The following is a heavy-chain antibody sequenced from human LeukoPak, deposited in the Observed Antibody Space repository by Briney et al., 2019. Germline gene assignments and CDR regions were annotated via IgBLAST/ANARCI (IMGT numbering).Heavy chain of an antibody. D-gene: IGHD1-26*01. CDR3: ARSPGGSFPFDY. CDR2: IIPISGTA. Sequence: SVKVSCKASGGTFSSYAISWVRQAPGQGLEWMGGIIPISGTANYAQKFQGRVTITADESTSTAYMELSSLRSEDTAVYYCARSPGGSFPFDYWGQGTLVTVSS. CDR1: GGTFSSYA. V-gene: IGHV1-69*01. J-gene: IGHJ4*02.